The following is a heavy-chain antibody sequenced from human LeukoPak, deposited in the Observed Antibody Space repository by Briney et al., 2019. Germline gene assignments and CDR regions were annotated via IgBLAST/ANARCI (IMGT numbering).Heavy chain of an antibody. V-gene: IGHV3-21*01. CDR1: GFTFSSYR. D-gene: IGHD2-15*01. Sequence: GGSLRLSCAASGFTFSSYRMNWVRQAPGKGLEWVSSISSSSSYIYYADSVKGRFTISRDNAKNSLYLQMNSLRAEDTAVYYCARGSRAGSGGSCSDYWGQGTLVTVSS. CDR3: ARGSRAGSGGSCSDY. CDR2: ISSSSSYI. J-gene: IGHJ4*02.